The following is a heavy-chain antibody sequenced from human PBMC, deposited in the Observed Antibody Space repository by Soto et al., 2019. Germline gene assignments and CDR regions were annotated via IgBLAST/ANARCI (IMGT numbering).Heavy chain of an antibody. V-gene: IGHV4-39*01. Sequence: QLQLQESGPGLVGPSETLSLSCTVSGGSINTYNLFWAWIRQPPGKGLEWIASVHYSGNAYYNPSLTTRVTISRDTSKNRVSLELRSVTAADTAVYYCARVNVTLDFWGQGTLVTVFS. CDR1: GGSINTYNLF. D-gene: IGHD2-21*02. J-gene: IGHJ4*02. CDR3: ARVNVTLDF. CDR2: VHYSGNA.